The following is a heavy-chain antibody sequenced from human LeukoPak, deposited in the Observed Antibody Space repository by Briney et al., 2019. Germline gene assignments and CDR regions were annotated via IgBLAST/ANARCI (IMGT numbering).Heavy chain of an antibody. J-gene: IGHJ5*02. D-gene: IGHD3-16*01. CDR2: ISGSGGST. CDR3: VRGLRFDP. Sequence: PGGSLRLSCAASGFTFSSDAMSWVRQAPGKGLEWVSAISGSGGSTYYADSVKGRFTISRDNAKNSLYLQMNSLKAEDTAVYYCVRGLRFDPWGQGTLVTVSS. V-gene: IGHV3-23*01. CDR1: GFTFSSDA.